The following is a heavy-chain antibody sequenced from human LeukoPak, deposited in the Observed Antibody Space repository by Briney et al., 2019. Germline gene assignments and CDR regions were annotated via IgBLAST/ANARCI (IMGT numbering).Heavy chain of an antibody. CDR3: AGSDTIGYLPREWDYWYFDR. CDR1: GFTFSSYE. V-gene: IGHV3-21*05. CDR2: ISSSSSYI. J-gene: IGHJ2*01. Sequence: GGSLRLSCAASGFTFSSYEMNWVRQAPGKGLEWVSYISSSSSYIYYADSVKGRFTISRDNAKYSMYLQMKSLRAEDTAVYYCAGSDTIGYLPREWDYWYFDRWGRGTLVTVSS. D-gene: IGHD3-22*01.